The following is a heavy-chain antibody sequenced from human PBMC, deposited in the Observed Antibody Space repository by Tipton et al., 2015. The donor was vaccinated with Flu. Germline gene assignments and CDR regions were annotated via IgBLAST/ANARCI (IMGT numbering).Heavy chain of an antibody. V-gene: IGHV3-74*01. CDR3: ASSFDY. CDR2: INSDGSTT. Sequence: SLRLSCAASGFTFSSYWMHWVRQAPGKGLVWVSHINSDGSTTNYADSVKGRFTISRDNAKNTLYLQMNSLRAEDTAVYYCASSFDYWGQGTLVTVSS. CDR1: GFTFSSYW. J-gene: IGHJ4*02.